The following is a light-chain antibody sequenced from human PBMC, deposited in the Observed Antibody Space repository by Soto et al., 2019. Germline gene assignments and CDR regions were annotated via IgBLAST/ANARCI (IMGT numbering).Light chain of an antibody. CDR3: GTWDSNLSAYV. Sequence: QSVLTQPPSVSAAPGQKVTISCSGSSSNIGSNYVSWYQQLPGTAPKLLIYDNNKRPSGIPDRFSGSKSGTSATLGITGLQTGDEADYYCGTWDSNLSAYVFGTGTKVTV. V-gene: IGLV1-51*01. CDR2: DNN. J-gene: IGLJ1*01. CDR1: SSNIGSNY.